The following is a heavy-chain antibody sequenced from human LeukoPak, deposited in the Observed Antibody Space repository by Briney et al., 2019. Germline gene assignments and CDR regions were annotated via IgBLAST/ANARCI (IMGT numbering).Heavy chain of an antibody. V-gene: IGHV3-11*01. D-gene: IGHD6-13*01. Sequence: GGSLRLSCAASGFTFSDYYMSWIRQAPGKGLEGGSYISGSGSIIYYAYSVKGRFTISRDNAKTSLYLQMNSLRAEDTAVYYCAGQQLGANWFAPWGQGTLVTASS. J-gene: IGHJ5*02. CDR3: AGQQLGANWFAP. CDR1: GFTFSDYY. CDR2: ISGSGSII.